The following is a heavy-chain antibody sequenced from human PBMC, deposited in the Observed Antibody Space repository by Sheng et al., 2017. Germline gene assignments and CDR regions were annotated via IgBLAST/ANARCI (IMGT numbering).Heavy chain of an antibody. D-gene: IGHD2-8*01. V-gene: IGHV3-11*04. CDR1: GFSFKDYF. CDR3: VREEYGVGYYYMDI. J-gene: IGHJ6*03. CDR2: ISDSSRAI. Sequence: QVQLVESGGSLVKPGGSLRLSCEASGFSFKDYFISWVRQAPGKGLEWISFISDSSRAIFYADSVKGRFTVSRDNAKNLVFLQMHSLRVEDTGVYFCVREEYGVGYYYMDIWGNGTTVTVSS.